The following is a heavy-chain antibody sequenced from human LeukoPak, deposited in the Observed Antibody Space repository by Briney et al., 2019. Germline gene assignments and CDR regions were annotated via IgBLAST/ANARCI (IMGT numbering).Heavy chain of an antibody. J-gene: IGHJ6*03. CDR3: ARLVVAATLPYYYYMDV. CDR2: INHSGST. V-gene: IGHV4-34*01. CDR1: GESFSGYY. Sequence: PSETLSLTCAVYGESFSGYYWSWLRQPPGKGLEWIGEINHSGSTNYNPSLKSRVTISVDPSKNQFSLKLSSVTAADTALYYCARLVVAATLPYYYYMDVWGKGTMVTVSS. D-gene: IGHD2-15*01.